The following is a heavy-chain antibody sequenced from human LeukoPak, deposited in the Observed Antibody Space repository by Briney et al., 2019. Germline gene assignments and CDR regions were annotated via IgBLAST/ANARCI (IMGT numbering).Heavy chain of an antibody. D-gene: IGHD3-10*01. V-gene: IGHV1-8*01. CDR2: MNPHSGKT. CDR1: GYPFNNYD. CDR3: ASMSGSYPYYYYYMDV. J-gene: IGHJ6*03. Sequence: ASVKVSCKASGYPFNNYDINWVRQATGQGLEWMGWMNPHSGKTGYAQNFQGRVTMTRDTSISTAYMELSSLRSEDTAVYYCASMSGSYPYYYYYMDVWGKGTTVTISS.